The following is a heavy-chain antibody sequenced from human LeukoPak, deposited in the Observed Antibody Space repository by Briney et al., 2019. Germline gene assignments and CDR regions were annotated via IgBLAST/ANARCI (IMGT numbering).Heavy chain of an antibody. D-gene: IGHD3-22*01. CDR3: ARDPHSGYYDSSGYYFAFDI. J-gene: IGHJ3*02. CDR1: GGSFSGYY. V-gene: IGHV4-34*01. Sequence: SETPSLTCAVYGGSFSGYYWSWIRQPPGKGLEWIGEINHSGSTNYNPSLKSRVTISVDTSKNQFSLKLSSVTAADTAVYYCARDPHSGYYDSSGYYFAFDIWGQGTMVTVSS. CDR2: INHSGST.